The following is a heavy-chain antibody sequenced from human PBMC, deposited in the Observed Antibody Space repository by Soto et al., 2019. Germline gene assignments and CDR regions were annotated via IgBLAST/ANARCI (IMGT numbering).Heavy chain of an antibody. D-gene: IGHD1-20*01. CDR2: ISSSSSYI. CDR1: GFTFSSYS. V-gene: IGHV3-21*01. CDR3: ARDGPRYTVDSFRCFDL. J-gene: IGHJ2*01. Sequence: GGSLRLSCAASGFTFSSYSMNWVRQAPGNGLEWVSSISSSSSYIYYADSVKGRFTISRDNAKNSLYLQMNSLRAEDTAVYYCARDGPRYTVDSFRCFDLWGRGTLVTVSS.